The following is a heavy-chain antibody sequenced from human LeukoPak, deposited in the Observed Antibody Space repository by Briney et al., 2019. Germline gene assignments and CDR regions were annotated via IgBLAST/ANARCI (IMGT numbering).Heavy chain of an antibody. Sequence: GGSLRLSCAASAFTFSNAWMSWVRQAPGKGLEWVGRIKSKTDGGTTDYAAAVKGRFTISRDDSKNTLYLQMNSLKTEDTAVYYCTTDPSQVVAATRRDYWGQGTLVTVSS. J-gene: IGHJ4*02. V-gene: IGHV3-15*01. CDR2: IKSKTDGGTT. CDR1: AFTFSNAW. CDR3: TTDPSQVVAATRRDY. D-gene: IGHD2-15*01.